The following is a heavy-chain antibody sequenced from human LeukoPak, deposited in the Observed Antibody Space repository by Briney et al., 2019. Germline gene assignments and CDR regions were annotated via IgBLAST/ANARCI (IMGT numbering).Heavy chain of an antibody. J-gene: IGHJ4*02. CDR3: ARGEYSGYDYDLFDY. CDR2: ISSSSSYI. CDR1: GFTFSSYS. D-gene: IGHD5-12*01. Sequence: GGSLRLSCAASGFTFSSYSMNWVRQAPGKGLEWVSSISSSSSYIYYADSVKGRFTISRDNAKNSLYLQMNSLRAEDTAVYYCARGEYSGYDYDLFDYWGQGTLVTVSS. V-gene: IGHV3-21*01.